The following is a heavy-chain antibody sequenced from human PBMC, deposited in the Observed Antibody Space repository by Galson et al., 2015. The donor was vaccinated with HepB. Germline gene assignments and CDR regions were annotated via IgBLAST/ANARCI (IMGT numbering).Heavy chain of an antibody. CDR1: GFTFSSYN. V-gene: IGHV3-30*18. D-gene: IGHD6-19*01. J-gene: IGHJ4*02. CDR3: AKDPYLYSALAGTMAGFDY. CDR2: ISYDGSNK. Sequence: SLRLSCAASGFTFSSYNMHWVRQAPGKGLEWVAVISYDGSNKYYADSVKGRFTIPRDNSKNTLYLQMNSLRAEDTALYYCAKDPYLYSALAGTMAGFDYGGQRTLVTFAS.